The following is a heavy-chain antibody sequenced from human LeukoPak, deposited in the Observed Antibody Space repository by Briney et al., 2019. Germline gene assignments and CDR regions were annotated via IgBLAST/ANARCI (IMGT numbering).Heavy chain of an antibody. Sequence: SQTLSLTCTVSGCSISSGSCYWSWIRQPPGKGREWIGRIYTSGSTNYNPSLKSRVTISVDTSKNQFSPKLSSVTAADTAVYYCARESPGVTPKNDYLGQGTLATVS. CDR2: IYTSGST. J-gene: IGHJ4*02. D-gene: IGHD4-23*01. CDR3: ARESPGVTPKNDY. V-gene: IGHV4-61*02. CDR1: GCSISSGSCY.